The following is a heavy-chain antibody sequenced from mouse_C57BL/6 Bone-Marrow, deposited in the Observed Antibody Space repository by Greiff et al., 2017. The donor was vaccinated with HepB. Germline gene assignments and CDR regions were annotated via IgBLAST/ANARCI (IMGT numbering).Heavy chain of an antibody. Sequence: VKLQESGAELARPGASVKLSCKASGYTFTSYGISWVKQRTGQGLEWIGEIYPRSGNTYYNEKFKGKATLTADKSSSTAYMELRSLTSEDSAVYFCARRTYGYDDFDYWGQGTTLTVSS. V-gene: IGHV1-81*01. CDR3: ARRTYGYDDFDY. CDR1: GYTFTSYG. J-gene: IGHJ2*01. CDR2: IYPRSGNT. D-gene: IGHD2-2*01.